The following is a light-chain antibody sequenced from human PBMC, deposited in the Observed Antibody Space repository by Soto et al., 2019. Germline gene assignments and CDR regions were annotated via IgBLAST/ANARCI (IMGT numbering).Light chain of an antibody. CDR3: MQALRPPIT. V-gene: IGKV2-28*01. Sequence: DIVMTQSPLSLPVIPGEPASISCRSSQSLLHSSGNNYLDWYVQKPGQSPQLLIYLGSNRASGVPDRFSGSESGTDFTLNISGVEAEDVGVYYCMQALRPPITFGQGTRLEIK. CDR1: QSLLHSSGNNY. CDR2: LGS. J-gene: IGKJ5*01.